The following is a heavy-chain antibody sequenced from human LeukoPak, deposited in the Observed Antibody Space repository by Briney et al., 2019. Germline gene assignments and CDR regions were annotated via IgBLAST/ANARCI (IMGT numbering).Heavy chain of an antibody. CDR1: GFTFSSYA. V-gene: IGHV3-23*01. J-gene: IGHJ4*02. CDR2: ISGSDGST. D-gene: IGHD4-17*01. CDR3: AKAGLDYEYYFDY. Sequence: GGSLRLSCAASGFTFSSYAMSWVRQAPGKGLEWVSAISGSDGSTYYADSVKGRFTISRDNSKNTLYLQMNSLRAEDTAVYYCAKAGLDYEYYFDYWGQGTLVTVSS.